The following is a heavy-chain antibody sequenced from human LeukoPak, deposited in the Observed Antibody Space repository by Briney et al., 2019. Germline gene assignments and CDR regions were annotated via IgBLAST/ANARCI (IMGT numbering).Heavy chain of an antibody. D-gene: IGHD6-19*01. J-gene: IGHJ4*02. CDR2: ISGSGGST. CDR3: AKGVGSGWYAGGFSDY. V-gene: IGHV3-23*01. CDR1: GFTFSSYA. Sequence: GGSLRVSCAASGFTFSSYAMSWVRQAPGNGLEWVSAISGSGGSTYYADSVKGRFTISRDNSKNTLYLQMNSLRAEDTAVYYCAKGVGSGWYAGGFSDYWGQGTLVTVSS.